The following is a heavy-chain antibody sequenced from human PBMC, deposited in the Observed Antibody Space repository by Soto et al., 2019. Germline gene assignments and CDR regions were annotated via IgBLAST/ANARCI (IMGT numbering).Heavy chain of an antibody. J-gene: IGHJ4*02. D-gene: IGHD2-8*01. Sequence: PSETLYRTCHALGGSISSKYWSWFRQPPGKGLEWIGYIYYSGSTNYNPSLKSRVTISVDTSKNQFSLKLSSVTAADTAVYYCARGAMGYCTNGVCYLFDYWGQGTLVTVSS. CDR3: ARGAMGYCTNGVCYLFDY. V-gene: IGHV4-59*01. CDR2: IYYSGST. CDR1: GGSISSKY.